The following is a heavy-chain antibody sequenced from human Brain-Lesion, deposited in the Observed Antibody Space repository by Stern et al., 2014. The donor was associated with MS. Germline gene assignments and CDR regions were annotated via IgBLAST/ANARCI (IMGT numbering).Heavy chain of an antibody. V-gene: IGHV1-69*01. J-gene: IGHJ5*02. CDR1: GGLFRSDA. Sequence: QVQLGQSGAEVRKPGSSVKVSCKASGGLFRSDAISWVRQAPGQGLEWLGGIIPMTGEAHYAQKFLDRVTITADESTTTTYMDLNSLTSEDTALYYCARHCGTDLWGQGTLLTVSS. D-gene: IGHD1-7*01. CDR2: IIPMTGEA. CDR3: ARHCGTDL.